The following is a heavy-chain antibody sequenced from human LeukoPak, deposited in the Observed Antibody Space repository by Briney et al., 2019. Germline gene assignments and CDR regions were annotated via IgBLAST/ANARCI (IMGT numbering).Heavy chain of an antibody. CDR3: ARERGGYDLLYYYGMDV. D-gene: IGHD5-12*01. J-gene: IGHJ6*02. CDR2: MNPNSGNT. Sequence: GASVKVSCKASGYTFTSYDINWVRQATGQGLKWMGWMNPNSGNTGYAQKFQGRVAMTRNTSISTACMELSSLRSEDTAVYYCARERGGYDLLYYYGMDVWGQGTTVTVSS. CDR1: GYTFTSYD. V-gene: IGHV1-8*01.